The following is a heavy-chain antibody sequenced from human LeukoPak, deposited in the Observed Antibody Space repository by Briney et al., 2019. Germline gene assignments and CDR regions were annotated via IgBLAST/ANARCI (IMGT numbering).Heavy chain of an antibody. V-gene: IGHV1-2*02. Sequence: VASVTVSCKASGYTFTGYYMHWVRQAPGQGLEWMGWINPNSGGTNYAQKFQGRVTMTRDTSISTAYMELRSLRSDDTAVYYCARDKPRGYEGGVVFDYWGQGTLVTVSS. CDR1: GYTFTGYY. D-gene: IGHD5-12*01. CDR3: ARDKPRGYEGGVVFDY. J-gene: IGHJ4*02. CDR2: INPNSGGT.